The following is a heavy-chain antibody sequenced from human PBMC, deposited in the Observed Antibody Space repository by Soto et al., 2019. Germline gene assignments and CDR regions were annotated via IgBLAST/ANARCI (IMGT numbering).Heavy chain of an antibody. Sequence: QVQLVQSGAEVKKPGASVKISCKASGYTFTRYTVNWVRQAPGQRLEGMGWINPDNGNTKSSQKFQDRVIITRDTSASTAYMDLSSLRSEDTAVYYCARGIATGQLDPWGQGTLVTVSS. D-gene: IGHD2-15*01. CDR1: GYTFTRYT. CDR3: ARGIATGQLDP. J-gene: IGHJ5*02. V-gene: IGHV1-3*01. CDR2: INPDNGNT.